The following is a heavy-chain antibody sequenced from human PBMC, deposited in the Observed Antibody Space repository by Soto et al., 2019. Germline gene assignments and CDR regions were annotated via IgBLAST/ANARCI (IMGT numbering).Heavy chain of an antibody. J-gene: IGHJ4*02. CDR1: GFTFSSYA. Sequence: LRLSCAASGFTFSSYAMSWVRQAPGKGLEWVSAISGSGGSTYYADSVKGRFTISRDNSKNTLYLQMNSLRDEDTAVYYCARGGSMVRGLGRFDYWGQGTLVTVSS. CDR2: ISGSGGST. D-gene: IGHD3-10*01. CDR3: ARGGSMVRGLGRFDY. V-gene: IGHV3-23*01.